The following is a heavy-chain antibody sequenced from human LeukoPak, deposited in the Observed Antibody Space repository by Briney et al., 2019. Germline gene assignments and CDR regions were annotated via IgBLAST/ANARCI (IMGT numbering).Heavy chain of an antibody. CDR2: ISGSGGST. V-gene: IGHV3-23*01. CDR1: GFTFSSYA. D-gene: IGHD3-22*01. CDR3: AKAQYYYDSSDLDY. J-gene: IGHJ4*02. Sequence: GGSLRLSCAASGFTFSSYAMSWVRQAPGKGLEWVSAISGSGGSTYYADSVKGRFTISRDNSKNTLYLQMNSLRAEDTAVYYCAKAQYYYDSSDLDYWGQGTLVTVSS.